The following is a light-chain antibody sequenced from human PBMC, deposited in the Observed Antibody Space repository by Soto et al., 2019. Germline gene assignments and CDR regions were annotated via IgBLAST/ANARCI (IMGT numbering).Light chain of an antibody. Sequence: EIVLTQSPGTLSLSPGERATLSCRASQSVSSSYLAWYQQKPGQAPRLLIYGASCRATGIPDTFSGSGSGTDFTLTIIRLEPEDFAVYYCQQYGSSPWTFGQGTKVEIK. CDR2: GAS. CDR1: QSVSSSY. J-gene: IGKJ1*01. CDR3: QQYGSSPWT. V-gene: IGKV3-20*01.